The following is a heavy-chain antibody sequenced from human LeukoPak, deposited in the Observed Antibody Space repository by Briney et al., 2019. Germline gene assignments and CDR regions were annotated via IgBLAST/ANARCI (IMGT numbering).Heavy chain of an antibody. V-gene: IGHV1-2*02. D-gene: IGHD2-2*01. CDR2: INPNSGGT. Sequence: GASVKVSCKASGYTFTSYDINWVRQAPGQGLEWMGWINPNSGGTNYAQKFQGRVTMTRDTSISTAYMELSRLRSDDTAVYYCARGAVTSWQNWFDPWGQGTLVTVSS. CDR1: GYTFTSYD. J-gene: IGHJ5*02. CDR3: ARGAVTSWQNWFDP.